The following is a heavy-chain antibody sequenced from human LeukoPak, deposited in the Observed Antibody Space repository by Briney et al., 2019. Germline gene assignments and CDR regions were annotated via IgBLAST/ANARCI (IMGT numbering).Heavy chain of an antibody. D-gene: IGHD3-10*01. CDR3: ARDIVDVWFGESGGY. V-gene: IGHV3-7*01. CDR1: GSTFSSYW. CDR2: IKQDGSEK. Sequence: GGSLRLSCAASGSTFSSYWMSWVRQAPGKGLEWVANIKQDGSEKYYVDSVKGRFTISRDNAKNSLYLQMNSLRAEDTAVYYCARDIVDVWFGESGGYWGQGTLVTVSS. J-gene: IGHJ4*02.